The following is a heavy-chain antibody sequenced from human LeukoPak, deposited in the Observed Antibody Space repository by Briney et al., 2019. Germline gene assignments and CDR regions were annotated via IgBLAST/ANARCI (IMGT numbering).Heavy chain of an antibody. CDR1: GFTFSYYA. J-gene: IGHJ4*02. D-gene: IGHD3-10*01. V-gene: IGHV3-33*01. CDR3: ARELFSSGSCPDG. Sequence: PGRSLRLSCSASGFTFSYYAIHWVRQAPGKGLEWVALIWSDGSNNYYADSVNGRISISRDNSKTTVYLQMNSLRAEDTAVYYCARELFSSGSCPDGWGQGTLVTVSS. CDR2: IWSDGSNN.